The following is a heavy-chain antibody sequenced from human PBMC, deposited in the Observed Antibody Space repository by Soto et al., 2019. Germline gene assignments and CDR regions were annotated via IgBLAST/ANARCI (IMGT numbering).Heavy chain of an antibody. J-gene: IGHJ4*02. V-gene: IGHV3-23*01. D-gene: IGHD4-4*01. CDR3: AKCSYSNYEIVDY. Sequence: GGSLRLSCAASGFTFSSYSMNWVRQAPGKGLEWVSAISGSGVNTYYADSVKGRFTISRDNSKNTLSLQMNSLRLEDTALYYCAKCSYSNYEIVDYWGQGALVTVSS. CDR2: ISGSGVNT. CDR1: GFTFSSYS.